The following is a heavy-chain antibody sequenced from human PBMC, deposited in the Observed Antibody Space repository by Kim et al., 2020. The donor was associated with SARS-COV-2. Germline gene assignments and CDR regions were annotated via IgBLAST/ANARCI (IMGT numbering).Heavy chain of an antibody. Sequence: GGSLRLSCAASGFTFSSYGMHWVRQAPGKGLEWVAVISYDGSNKYYADSVKGRFTISRDNSKNTLYLQMNSLRAEDTAVYYCAKPFVDTAMVPDYWGQGTLVTVSS. CDR1: GFTFSSYG. V-gene: IGHV3-30*18. CDR2: ISYDGSNK. D-gene: IGHD5-18*01. CDR3: AKPFVDTAMVPDY. J-gene: IGHJ4*02.